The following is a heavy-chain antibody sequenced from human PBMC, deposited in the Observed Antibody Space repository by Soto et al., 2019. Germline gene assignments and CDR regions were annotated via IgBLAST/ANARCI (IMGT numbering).Heavy chain of an antibody. V-gene: IGHV3-23*01. J-gene: IGHJ4*02. CDR3: AKDGDRYSGSLGLGYFDY. D-gene: IGHD1-26*01. Sequence: EVQLLESGGGLVQPGGSLRLSCAASGFTFSSYAMSWVRQAPGKGLEWGSAISGSGGSTYYADSVKGRFTISRDNSKNTLYLQMNSLRAEDTAVYYCAKDGDRYSGSLGLGYFDYCGQGTLVTVSS. CDR2: ISGSGGST. CDR1: GFTFSSYA.